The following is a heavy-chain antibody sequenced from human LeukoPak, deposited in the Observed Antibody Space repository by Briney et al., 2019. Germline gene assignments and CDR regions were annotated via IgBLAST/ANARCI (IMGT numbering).Heavy chain of an antibody. D-gene: IGHD6-13*01. J-gene: IGHJ6*03. Sequence: PGGSLRLSCAASGFTFSSYAMSWVRQAPGKGLEWVSGFSSGGSTYYADSVKGRFTVSRDNSKNTLYLQMNSLRAEDTAVYYCAKRYSTAAGHYWHIDVWGKGTTVTVSS. V-gene: IGHV3-23*01. CDR2: FSSGGST. CDR1: GFTFSSYA. CDR3: AKRYSTAAGHYWHIDV.